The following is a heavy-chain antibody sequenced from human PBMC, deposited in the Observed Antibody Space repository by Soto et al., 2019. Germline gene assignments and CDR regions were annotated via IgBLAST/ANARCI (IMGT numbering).Heavy chain of an antibody. CDR2: FRTSGDGGTT. Sequence: GGPLRRSCAASGFAFSSYSMSWVRPAPGKGLEWVSGFRTSGDGGTTYYADSVKGRFTISRDNSKNMLFLQMNSLRAEDTAIYYCAKKVNSGPGSQYFDYWGQGTLVTVSS. D-gene: IGHD3-10*01. CDR1: GFAFSSYS. CDR3: AKKVNSGPGSQYFDY. J-gene: IGHJ4*02. V-gene: IGHV3-23*01.